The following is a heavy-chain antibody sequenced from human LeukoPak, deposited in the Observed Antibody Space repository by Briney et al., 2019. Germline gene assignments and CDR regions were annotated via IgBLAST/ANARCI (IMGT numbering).Heavy chain of an antibody. D-gene: IGHD5-12*01. CDR2: ISVTGVST. Sequence: GGSLRLSCAASGFTFSNYAMSWVRQAPGKGLEWVSSISVTGVSTNYADSVKGRFAISRDKSKNTLYLQMNSLRVEDTAGYYCAKGYSGYYDYWGQGSLVTVSS. CDR1: GFTFSNYA. V-gene: IGHV3-23*01. CDR3: AKGYSGYYDY. J-gene: IGHJ4*02.